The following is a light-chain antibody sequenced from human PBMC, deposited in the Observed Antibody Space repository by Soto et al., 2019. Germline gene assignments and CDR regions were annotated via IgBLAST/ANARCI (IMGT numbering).Light chain of an antibody. Sequence: QSALTQPRSVSGSPGQSVTISCTGTSSDVGGYNYVSWYQQHPGKAPKLMIYDVCKLPSGVPGPFSGSKAGNTASLTIPGLQAEDEADYYCCSYAGSYVVFGGGTKLTVL. CDR3: CSYAGSYVV. CDR1: SSDVGGYNY. J-gene: IGLJ2*01. CDR2: DVC. V-gene: IGLV2-11*01.